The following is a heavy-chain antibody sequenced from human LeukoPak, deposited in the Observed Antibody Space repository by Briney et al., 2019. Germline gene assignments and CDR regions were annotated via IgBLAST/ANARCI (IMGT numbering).Heavy chain of an antibody. V-gene: IGHV3-48*02. CDR2: ITSSSSTI. J-gene: IGHJ4*02. Sequence: GGSLRLSCAASGFTFSSYNMNWVRQAPGKGLEWVSYITSSSSTIYYADSVKGRFTISRDNAKSSLFLQMDSLRDEDTAVYYCARRAVAATYVDYWGQGILVTVSS. D-gene: IGHD6-19*01. CDR1: GFTFSSYN. CDR3: ARRAVAATYVDY.